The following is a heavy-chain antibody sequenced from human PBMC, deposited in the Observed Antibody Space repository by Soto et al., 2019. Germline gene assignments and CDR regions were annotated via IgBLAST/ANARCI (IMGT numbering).Heavy chain of an antibody. V-gene: IGHV3-23*01. D-gene: IGHD6-19*01. CDR1: GFTFRSNA. Sequence: GGSLRLSCAASGFTFRSNAMTWVRQAPGRGLEWVSTISGSGGTTYYADSVKGRFTISRDNSKNTLYLQMNSLRAEDTAVYYCAKGHTSGWFSFDYWGKETLVTVSS. J-gene: IGHJ4*02. CDR3: AKGHTSGWFSFDY. CDR2: ISGSGGTT.